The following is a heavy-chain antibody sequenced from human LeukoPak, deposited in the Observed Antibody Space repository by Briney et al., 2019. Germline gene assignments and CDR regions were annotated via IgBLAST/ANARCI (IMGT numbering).Heavy chain of an antibody. D-gene: IGHD2-15*01. CDR1: GFTLSFIW. CDR2: IINDGHSP. Sequence: PGGPLRLSCAPPGFTLSFIWMHGVAQAPGKGLVWGSRIINDGHSPSYARSVKGRFTISTANATNTLYFQMNSLRPAAPAVYSCARDNEYCTVGTCRLAYWGQGARATVSS. CDR3: ARDNEYCTVGTCRLAY. V-gene: IGHV3-74*01. J-gene: IGHJ4*02.